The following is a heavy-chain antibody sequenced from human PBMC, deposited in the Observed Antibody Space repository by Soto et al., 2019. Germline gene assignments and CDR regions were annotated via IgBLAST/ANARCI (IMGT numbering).Heavy chain of an antibody. CDR2: INPNSGGT. J-gene: IGHJ6*02. V-gene: IGHV1-2*04. Sequence: GASVKVSCKASGYTFTGYYMHWVRQAPGQGLEWMGWINPNSGGTNYAQKFQGWVTMTRDTSISTAYMELSRLRSDDTAVYYCAIAGATTVTTTGPVDYYYGMDVWGQGTTVTVSS. CDR1: GYTFTGYY. D-gene: IGHD4-4*01. CDR3: AIAGATTVTTTGPVDYYYGMDV.